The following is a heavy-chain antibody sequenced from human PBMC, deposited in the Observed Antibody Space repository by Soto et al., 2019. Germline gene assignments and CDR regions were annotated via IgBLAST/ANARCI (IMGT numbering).Heavy chain of an antibody. J-gene: IGHJ4*02. CDR1: GYTFTSYG. CDR3: VRGASSTSSFSRY. D-gene: IGHD6-6*01. Sequence: GASVKVSCKASGYTFTSYGISWVRQAPGQGLEWMGWISADNGNTDYAQKFQGRVTMTTDTSTSTAYMELRSLRSDDPAVYYCVRGASSTSSFSRYWGQGTLVTVSS. CDR2: ISADNGNT. V-gene: IGHV1-18*01.